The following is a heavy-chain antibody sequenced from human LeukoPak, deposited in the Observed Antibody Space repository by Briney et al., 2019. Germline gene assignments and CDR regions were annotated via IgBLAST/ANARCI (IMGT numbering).Heavy chain of an antibody. CDR3: ARGPCCSGGTCYSQYFDY. CDR2: ISPYNGNT. CDR1: GYTFTTYG. V-gene: IGHV1-18*01. D-gene: IGHD2-15*01. Sequence: ASVRVSCKASGYTFTTYGITWVRQAPGQGLQWMGWISPYNGNTNYAQNFQGRVTMTTDTSTSTAHMEVRSLRSDDTAVYYCARGPCCSGGTCYSQYFDYWGQGSLVTVST. J-gene: IGHJ4*02.